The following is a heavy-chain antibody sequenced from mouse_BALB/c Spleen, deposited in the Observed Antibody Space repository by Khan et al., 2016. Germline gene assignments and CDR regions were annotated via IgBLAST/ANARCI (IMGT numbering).Heavy chain of an antibody. Sequence: VQLQQSGAELVKPGASVKLSCTASGFNIRDTYMHWVKQRPEQGLEWIGGIDPAHGNTKYDPKFQAKATITADTSSNTAYLQLSSLTSEDTAVYYCEGNYVGYYALDYWGQGTSVTVSS. CDR2: IDPAHGNT. J-gene: IGHJ4*01. V-gene: IGHV14-3*02. CDR3: EGNYVGYYALDY. D-gene: IGHD2-1*01. CDR1: GFNIRDTY.